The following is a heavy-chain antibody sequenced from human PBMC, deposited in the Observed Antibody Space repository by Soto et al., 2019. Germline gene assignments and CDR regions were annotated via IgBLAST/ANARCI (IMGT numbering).Heavy chain of an antibody. CDR1: GFTFSTYG. CDR3: AKDHLMTTGTTVGY. Sequence: QVQLVESGGGVVQPGRSLRLSCAASGFTFSTYGMHWVRQAPGKGLEWVAVISCDGRNEYYAESVKGRFTISRDNYKNTLYLQMNSLRAEDTALYYCAKDHLMTTGTTVGYWGQGALVTVSS. V-gene: IGHV3-30*18. D-gene: IGHD4-17*01. CDR2: ISCDGRNE. J-gene: IGHJ4*02.